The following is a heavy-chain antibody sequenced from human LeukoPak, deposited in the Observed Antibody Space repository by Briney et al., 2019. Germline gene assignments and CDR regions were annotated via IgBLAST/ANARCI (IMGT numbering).Heavy chain of an antibody. CDR2: ISGYNGNT. CDR1: GYNFPSYG. V-gene: IGHV1-18*01. D-gene: IGHD5-24*01. Sequence: VASVKVSCKASGYNFPSYGVSWVRQAPGQGLEWMGWISGYNGNTNYEQKYQGRVTLTTDTSTSTAYMELRSLRSDDTAVYYCASGREGYNPSDYWGQGTLVTVSS. CDR3: ASGREGYNPSDY. J-gene: IGHJ4*02.